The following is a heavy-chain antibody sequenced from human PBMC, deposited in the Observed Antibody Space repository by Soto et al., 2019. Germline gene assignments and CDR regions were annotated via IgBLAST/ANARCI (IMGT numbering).Heavy chain of an antibody. D-gene: IGHD1-26*01. CDR2: ISHDGSNK. CDR3: ARDHITRGSDQGIFDY. Sequence: QVQLVESGGGVVQPGRSLRLSCAASGFTFSNYAMHWVRQAPGKGLEWVAVISHDGSNKYYADSVKGRFTISRDNSKNTLVLPMNRLRPEDTAVYFCARDHITRGSDQGIFDYWGQGALVTVSS. V-gene: IGHV3-30-3*01. J-gene: IGHJ4*02. CDR1: GFTFSNYA.